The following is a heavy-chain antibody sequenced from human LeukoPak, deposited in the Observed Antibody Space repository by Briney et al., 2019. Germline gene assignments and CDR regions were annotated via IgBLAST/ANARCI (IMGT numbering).Heavy chain of an antibody. CDR3: AGLSYYDSTGYGVYYYYGMDV. CDR1: GGSISSYD. V-gene: IGHV4-59*01. Sequence: SETLSLTCTVSGGSISSYDWSWIRQPPGKALEWIGNIIYSGSTNYNPSLKSRVTMSVDTSKNQFSLKLSSVTAVDTAVYYCAGLSYYDSTGYGVYYYYGMDVWGQGTAVIVSS. D-gene: IGHD3-22*01. J-gene: IGHJ6*02. CDR2: IIYSGST.